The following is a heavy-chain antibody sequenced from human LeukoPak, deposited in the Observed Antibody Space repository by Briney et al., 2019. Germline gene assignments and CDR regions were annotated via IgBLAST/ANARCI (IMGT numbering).Heavy chain of an antibody. J-gene: IGHJ5*02. D-gene: IGHD1-14*01. CDR2: TRYDGSNK. V-gene: IGHV3-30*02. Sequence: GGSLRLSCAASGFTFSSYGMHWVRQAPGKWLEWVAFTRYDGSNKYYADSVKGRFTISRDNSKNTLYLQMNSLRAEDTAVYYCAKDTTPPKAGFDPWGQGTLVTVSS. CDR3: AKDTTPPKAGFDP. CDR1: GFTFSSYG.